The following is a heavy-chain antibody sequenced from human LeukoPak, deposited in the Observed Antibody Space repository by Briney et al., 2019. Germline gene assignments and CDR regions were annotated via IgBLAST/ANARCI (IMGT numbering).Heavy chain of an antibody. CDR1: GGSMSSYY. V-gene: IGHV4-59*12. CDR3: ARDRATHYYYGMDV. Sequence: SETLSLTCTVSGGSMSSYYWSWIRQPPGKGLEWIGYIYYSGSTNYNPSLKSRVTISVDTSKNQFTLKLSSVTAADTAVYYCARDRATHYYYGMDVWGQGTTVTVSS. J-gene: IGHJ6*02. CDR2: IYYSGST. D-gene: IGHD1-26*01.